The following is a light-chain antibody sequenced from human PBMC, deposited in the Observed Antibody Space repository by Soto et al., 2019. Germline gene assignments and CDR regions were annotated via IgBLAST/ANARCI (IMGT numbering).Light chain of an antibody. V-gene: IGKV3-15*01. CDR3: QQYDDWPIT. CDR1: QSVSSY. J-gene: IGKJ5*01. CDR2: DSS. Sequence: EIVMTQSPATLSVSPGETATLSCRASQSVSSYLAWYQEKPGRAPRLLIHDSSTRAAGIPARISGSGSGTDFTLTNSSLQPEDLAIYYCQQYDDWPITFGQGTRLEIK.